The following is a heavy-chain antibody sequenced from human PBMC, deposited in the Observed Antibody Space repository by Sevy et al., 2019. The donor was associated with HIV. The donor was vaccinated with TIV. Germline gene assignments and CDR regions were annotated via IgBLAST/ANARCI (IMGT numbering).Heavy chain of an antibody. Sequence: ASVKVSCTASGYTFTSYGISWVRQAPGQGLEWMGWISAYNGNTNYAQKLQGSVTLTTDTSTSTAYMELRSLRSDDTAVYYCARGYYDFWSGYYRRDAFDIWGQGTMVTVSS. D-gene: IGHD3-3*01. CDR3: ARGYYDFWSGYYRRDAFDI. CDR1: GYTFTSYG. J-gene: IGHJ3*02. CDR2: ISAYNGNT. V-gene: IGHV1-18*01.